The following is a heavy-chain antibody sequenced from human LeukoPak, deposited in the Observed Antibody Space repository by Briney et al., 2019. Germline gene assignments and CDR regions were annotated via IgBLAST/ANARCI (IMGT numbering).Heavy chain of an antibody. V-gene: IGHV4-30-4*01. CDR1: GGSISSGDYY. D-gene: IGHD3-22*01. CDR3: AGPYYYDSRIDP. J-gene: IGHJ5*02. Sequence: PSQTLSLTCTVSGGSISSGDYYWSWIRQPPGKGLEWIAYMYYSGSTYYNPSLKSRVTMSADTSKNQLSLKLSSVTAADTAVYYCAGPYYYDSRIDPWGQGILVTVSS. CDR2: MYYSGST.